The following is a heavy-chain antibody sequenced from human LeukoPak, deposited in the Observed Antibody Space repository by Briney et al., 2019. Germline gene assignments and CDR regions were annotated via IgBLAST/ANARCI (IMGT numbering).Heavy chain of an antibody. CDR2: ISGSGGST. CDR1: GFTFSSYA. J-gene: IGHJ6*02. Sequence: GSLRLSCAASGFTFSSYAMSWVRQAPGKGLEWVSAISGSGGSTYYADSVKGRFTISRDNSKNTLYLQMNSLRAEDTAVYYCARLGYCSSTSRYRGSLYYGMDVWGQGTTVTVSS. V-gene: IGHV3-23*01. CDR3: ARLGYCSSTSRYRGSLYYGMDV. D-gene: IGHD2-2*01.